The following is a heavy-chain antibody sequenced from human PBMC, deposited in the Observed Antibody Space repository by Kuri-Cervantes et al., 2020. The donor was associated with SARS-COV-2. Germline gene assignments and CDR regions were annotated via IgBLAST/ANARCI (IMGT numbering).Heavy chain of an antibody. V-gene: IGHV1-58*02. CDR3: AAPITGTTDYYYYYGMDV. Sequence: SVKVSCKASGFTFTSSAMQWVRRARGQRLEWIGWIVVGSGNTNYAQKFQERVTITRDMSTSTAYMELSSLRSEDTAVYYCAAPITGTTDYYYYYGMDVWGQGTTVTVSS. CDR2: IVVGSGNT. J-gene: IGHJ6*02. CDR1: GFTFTSSA. D-gene: IGHD1-7*01.